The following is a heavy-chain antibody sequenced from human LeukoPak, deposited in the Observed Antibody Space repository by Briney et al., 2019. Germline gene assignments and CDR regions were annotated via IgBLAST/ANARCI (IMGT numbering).Heavy chain of an antibody. D-gene: IGHD3-22*01. CDR3: AKDRKVYYYDSSGYDY. J-gene: IGHJ4*02. CDR2: ISGSGGST. V-gene: IGHV3-23*01. Sequence: PGGSLRLSCAASGFTFSSYAMSWVRQAPGKGLEWVSGISGSGGSTYYADSVRGRFTISRDNSKSTLYLQMNSLRAEDTAVYYCAKDRKVYYYDSSGYDYWGQGTLVTVSS. CDR1: GFTFSSYA.